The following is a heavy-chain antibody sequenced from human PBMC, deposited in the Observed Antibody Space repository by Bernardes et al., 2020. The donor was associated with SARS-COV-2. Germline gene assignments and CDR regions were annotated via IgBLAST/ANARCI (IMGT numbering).Heavy chain of an antibody. CDR3: ARGAASGYASDN. D-gene: IGHD5-12*01. J-gene: IGHJ4*02. CDR2: INSDGSST. CDR1: GFTFSNYW. Sequence: GGSLRLSCAASGFTFSNYWMHWVRQAPGKGLVWVSRINSDGSSTSYADSVKCRFAISRDNAKNTLYLQMNSLRAEDTAVYYCARGAASGYASDNWGQGTLVTVSS. V-gene: IGHV3-74*01.